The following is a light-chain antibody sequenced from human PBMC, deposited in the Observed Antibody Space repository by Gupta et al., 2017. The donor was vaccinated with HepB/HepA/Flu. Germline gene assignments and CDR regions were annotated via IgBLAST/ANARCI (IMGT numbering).Light chain of an antibody. CDR1: SSDVGSYNL. CDR3: CSYAGSSPVV. CDR2: EVS. J-gene: IGLJ2*01. Sequence: QSALTQPASVSGSPGQSITISCTGTSSDVGSYNLVSWYQQPPGKAPKLMIYEVSKRPSGVSNRFAGSKSGTTAFLTTSGLQAEDEAYYYCCSYAGSSPVVFGGGTKLTVL. V-gene: IGLV2-23*02.